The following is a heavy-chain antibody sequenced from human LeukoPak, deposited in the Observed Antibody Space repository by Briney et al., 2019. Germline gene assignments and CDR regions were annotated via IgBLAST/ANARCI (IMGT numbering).Heavy chain of an antibody. D-gene: IGHD3-22*01. J-gene: IGHJ4*02. CDR3: TRDSHGSSYYDSSGYSNY. CDR1: GFTFGDYA. CDR2: IRSKAYGGTT. V-gene: IGHV3-49*04. Sequence: PGGSLRLSCTASGFTFGDYAMSWVHQAPGKGLEWVGFIRSKAYGGTTEYAASVKGRFTISRDDSKSIAYLQMNSLKTEDTAVYYCTRDSHGSSYYDSSGYSNYWGQGTLVTVSS.